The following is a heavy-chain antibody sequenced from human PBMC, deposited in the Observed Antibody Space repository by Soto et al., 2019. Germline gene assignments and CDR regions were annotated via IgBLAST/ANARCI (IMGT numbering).Heavy chain of an antibody. V-gene: IGHV4-61*01. CDR1: GGSVSSGSYY. CDR2: VYYSGST. CDR3: ARDPGYYDTSGYYQAPFDY. D-gene: IGHD3-22*01. Sequence: QVQLQESGPGLVKPSETLSLTCTVSGGSVSSGSYYWSWIRQPPGKGLEWIGYVYYSGSTNYNPSLKSRVTISIDPSKNQVSLKLSSVTAADTAVYYCARDPGYYDTSGYYQAPFDYWGQGALVTVSS. J-gene: IGHJ4*02.